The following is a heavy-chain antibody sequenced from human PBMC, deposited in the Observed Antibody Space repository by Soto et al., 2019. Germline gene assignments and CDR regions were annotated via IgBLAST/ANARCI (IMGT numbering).Heavy chain of an antibody. J-gene: IGHJ4*02. CDR1: EDTFNSYS. CDR3: ASHFPGHCSTTTCYGAGDY. CDR2: IIPSVGLA. Sequence: QVQLVQSGAEVKKPGSSVKVSCKASEDTFNSYSVIWVRQAPGQGLEWMGRIIPSVGLASYAQSFQGRVTITADRSTYTVYMQMSSLRSDDTAVYYCASHFPGHCSTTTCYGAGDYWGQGTLVTVSS. V-gene: IGHV1-69*02. D-gene: IGHD2-2*01.